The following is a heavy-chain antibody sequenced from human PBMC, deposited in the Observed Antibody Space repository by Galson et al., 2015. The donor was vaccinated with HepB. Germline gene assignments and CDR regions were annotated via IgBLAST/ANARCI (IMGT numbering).Heavy chain of an antibody. CDR3: ARSPSAAY. V-gene: IGHV3-7*03. CDR1: GFTFTNYW. J-gene: IGHJ4*02. CDR2: INQDGSEK. Sequence: SLRLSCAASGFTFTNYWMIWVRQAPGKGLEWVANINQDGSEKYHVDSVKGRFTISRDNAKNSLFLQMNRLRGEDTAVYYGARSPSAAYWGQGTLVTVSS. D-gene: IGHD6-25*01.